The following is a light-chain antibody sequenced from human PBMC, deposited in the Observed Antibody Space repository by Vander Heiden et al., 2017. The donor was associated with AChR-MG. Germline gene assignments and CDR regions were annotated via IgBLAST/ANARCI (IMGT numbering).Light chain of an antibody. CDR1: QSVSNSY. CDR3: QQYGSSPLT. J-gene: IGKJ4*01. CDR2: DAS. V-gene: IGKV3-20*01. Sequence: ENVLTQSPGTLSLSPGERATLSCRASQSVSNSYLAWYQQKPGQAPRLLISDASRRATGIPDRFSGSGSGTDFTLTISRLEPEDFAVYYCQQYGSSPLTFGGGTKVEIK.